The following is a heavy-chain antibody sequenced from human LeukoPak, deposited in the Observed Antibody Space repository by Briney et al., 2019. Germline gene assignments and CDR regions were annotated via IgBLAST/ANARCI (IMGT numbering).Heavy chain of an antibody. CDR2: ISGSGGST. Sequence: GGSLRLSCAASGFTFSSYAMSWVRQAPGKGLEWVSAISGSGGSTYYADSVKGRFTISRDNSKNTLYLQMNSLRAEDTAVYYCAKGGIQLWFLEYFDYWGQGTLVTVSS. V-gene: IGHV3-23*01. J-gene: IGHJ4*02. CDR1: GFTFSSYA. D-gene: IGHD5-18*01. CDR3: AKGGIQLWFLEYFDY.